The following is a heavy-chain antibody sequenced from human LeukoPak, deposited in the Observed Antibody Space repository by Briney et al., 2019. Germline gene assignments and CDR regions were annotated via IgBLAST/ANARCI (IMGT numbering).Heavy chain of an antibody. CDR1: GFTFSSYG. D-gene: IGHD5-12*01. Sequence: PGGSLRLSCAASGFTFSSYGMSWVRQAPGKGLEWVSAISGSGGSTYYADSVKGRFTISRDNSKNTLYLQMNSLRAEDTAVYYCAKDLTGAGYSGYDVSDCWGQGTLVTVSS. V-gene: IGHV3-23*01. CDR3: AKDLTGAGYSGYDVSDC. CDR2: ISGSGGST. J-gene: IGHJ4*02.